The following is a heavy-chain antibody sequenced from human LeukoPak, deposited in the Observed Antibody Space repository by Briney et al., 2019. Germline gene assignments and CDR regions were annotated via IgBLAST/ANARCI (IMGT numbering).Heavy chain of an antibody. J-gene: IGHJ4*02. CDR2: ISYDGSNR. D-gene: IGHD6-13*01. CDR3: VRDSSSSWLIEYYFDY. V-gene: IGHV3-30-3*01. Sequence: GRSLRLSCAASGFTFSSYAMHWVRQAPGKGLEWVAVISYDGSNRYYADSVKGRFTISRDNSKNTLYLQMNSLRAEDTAVYYCVRDSSSSWLIEYYFDYWGQGTLVTVSS. CDR1: GFTFSSYA.